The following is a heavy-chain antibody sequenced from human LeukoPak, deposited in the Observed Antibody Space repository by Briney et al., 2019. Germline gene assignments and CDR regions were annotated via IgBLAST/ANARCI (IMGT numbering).Heavy chain of an antibody. CDR2: ISYDGSNK. V-gene: IGHV3-30*14. D-gene: IGHD6-19*01. J-gene: IGHJ4*02. CDR1: GFTFSSYA. CDR3: ARARGSGWLDFDC. Sequence: GGSLRLSCAASGFTFSSYAMHWVRQAPGKGLEWVAVISYDGSNKYYADSVKGRFTISRDNSKNTLYLQMNSLRVEDTAVYYCARARGSGWLDFDCWGQGTLVTVSS.